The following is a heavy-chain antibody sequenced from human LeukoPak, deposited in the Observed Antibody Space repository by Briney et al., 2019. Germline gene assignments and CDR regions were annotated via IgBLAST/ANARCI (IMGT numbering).Heavy chain of an antibody. V-gene: IGHV4-31*03. CDR3: ARSYAFDYYDSSGSYDAFDI. Sequence: SQTLSLTCTVSGGSISSGGYYWSWIRQHPGKGLEWIGYIYYSGSTYYNPSLKSRVTISVDTSKNQFSLKLSSVTAADTAVYYCARSYAFDYYDSSGSYDAFDIWGQGTMVTVSS. CDR1: GGSISSGGYY. CDR2: IYYSGST. D-gene: IGHD3-22*01. J-gene: IGHJ3*02.